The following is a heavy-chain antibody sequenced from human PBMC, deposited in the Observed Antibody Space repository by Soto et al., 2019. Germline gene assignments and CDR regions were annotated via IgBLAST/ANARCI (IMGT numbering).Heavy chain of an antibody. Sequence: SETLSLTCTVSGGSISSGDYYWSWIRQPPGKGLEWIGYIYYSGSTYYNPSLKSRVTISVDTSKNQFSLKLSSVTAADTAVYYCARDLPFGDGSGSFDYWGQGTLVTVSS. V-gene: IGHV4-30-4*01. CDR1: GGSISSGDYY. CDR2: IYYSGST. D-gene: IGHD3-10*01. CDR3: ARDLPFGDGSGSFDY. J-gene: IGHJ4*02.